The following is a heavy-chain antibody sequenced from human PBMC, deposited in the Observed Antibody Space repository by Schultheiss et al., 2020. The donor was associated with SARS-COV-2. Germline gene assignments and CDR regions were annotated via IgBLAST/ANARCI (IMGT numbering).Heavy chain of an antibody. J-gene: IGHJ4*02. CDR1: GFTFSNYA. CDR3: AKDKGYCSSSTCHLDS. CDR2: ISISPADS. V-gene: IGHV3-23*01. D-gene: IGHD2-15*01. Sequence: GGSLRLSCVASGFTFSNYAMSWVRQAPGKGLEWVSAISISPADSYYAGSVKGRFTISRDNSKNTLYLQMSGLRAEDTAVYYCAKDKGYCSSSTCHLDSWGQGTLVTVSS.